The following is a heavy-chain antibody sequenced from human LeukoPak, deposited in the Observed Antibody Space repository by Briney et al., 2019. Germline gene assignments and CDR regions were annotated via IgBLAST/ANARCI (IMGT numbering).Heavy chain of an antibody. CDR1: GFTFRNYG. V-gene: IGHV3-48*01. D-gene: IGHD3-22*01. Sequence: PGGSLRLSCAASGFTFRNYGLSWVRQAPGKGLEWVSYISGAGGNVNYADSVKGRFTISRDNAKNSLYLQMNSLRAEDTAVYYCARGIYYDSRSSYDYWGQGTLVTVSS. CDR3: ARGIYYDSRSSYDY. CDR2: ISGAGGNV. J-gene: IGHJ4*02.